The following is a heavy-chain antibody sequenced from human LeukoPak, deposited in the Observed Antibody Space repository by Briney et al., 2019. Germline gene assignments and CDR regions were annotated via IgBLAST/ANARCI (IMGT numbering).Heavy chain of an antibody. CDR1: GFTFSSYW. D-gene: IGHD3-22*01. J-gene: IGHJ4*02. V-gene: IGHV3-74*01. CDR3: ARDSGLYYYDSSGYSPSEY. CDR2: IKSDGSST. Sequence: GGSLRLSCAASGFTFSSYWMHWVRQAPGKGLVWVSRIKSDGSSTSYADSVKGRFTISRDNAKNTLYLQMNSLRAEDTAVYYCARDSGLYYYDSSGYSPSEYWGQGTLVTVSS.